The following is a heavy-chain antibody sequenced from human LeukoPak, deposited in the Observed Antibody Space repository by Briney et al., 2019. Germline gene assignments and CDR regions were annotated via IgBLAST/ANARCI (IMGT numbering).Heavy chain of an antibody. CDR1: GYTFINYG. Sequence: ASVKLSCKASGYTFINYGIIWLRQAPGQGPEWMGWISAYNVNTNYAQKFQVRMTMTTDTSTSTAYMELRSLRSGDTAVYYCARWGRYDRSGYLRTPRDNPSDFWGQGTLVTVSS. V-gene: IGHV1-18*01. CDR3: ARWGRYDRSGYLRTPRDNPSDF. D-gene: IGHD3-22*01. J-gene: IGHJ4*02. CDR2: ISAYNVNT.